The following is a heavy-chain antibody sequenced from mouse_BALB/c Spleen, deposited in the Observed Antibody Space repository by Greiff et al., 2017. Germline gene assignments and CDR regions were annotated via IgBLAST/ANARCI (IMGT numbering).Heavy chain of an antibody. CDR1: GYAFTNYL. CDR2: INPGSGGT. J-gene: IGHJ4*01. V-gene: IGHV1-54*01. Sequence: VQLQQSGAELVRPGTSVKVSCKASGYAFTNYLIEWVKQRPGQGLEWIGVINPGSGGTNYNEKFKGKATLTADKSSSTAYMQLSSLTSDDSAVYFCARGGYDDAMDDWGQGTSVTVSS. CDR3: ARGGYDDAMDD. D-gene: IGHD2-2*01.